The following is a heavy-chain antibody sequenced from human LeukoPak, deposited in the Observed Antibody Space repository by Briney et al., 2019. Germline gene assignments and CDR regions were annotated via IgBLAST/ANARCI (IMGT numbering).Heavy chain of an antibody. CDR3: ARELIIVGARPYAS. D-gene: IGHD1-26*01. CDR2: INSDGSST. V-gene: IGHV3-74*01. J-gene: IGHJ5*02. CDR1: GFTFSRYW. Sequence: GGSLRLSCAASGFTFSRYWMHWVRQAPGKGLVWVSRINSDGSSTSYADSVKGRFTISRDNAKNTLYLQMNSLRAEDTAVYCCARELIIVGARPYASWGQGTLVTVSS.